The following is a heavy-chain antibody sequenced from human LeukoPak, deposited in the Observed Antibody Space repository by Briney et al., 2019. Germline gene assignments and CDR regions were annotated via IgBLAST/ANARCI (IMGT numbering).Heavy chain of an antibody. Sequence: GALRISCAGSGFTFNRYWMNWVRQTPGKGLEGVASIKGDGSETYYVDSVKGRFTISSDNAKNSLHLQMNSLRAEDTAVYYCARDDGFSCYSYWGQGTLVTVSS. D-gene: IGHD3/OR15-3a*01. CDR3: ARDDGFSCYSY. CDR1: GFTFNRYW. J-gene: IGHJ4*02. V-gene: IGHV3-7*01. CDR2: IKGDGSET.